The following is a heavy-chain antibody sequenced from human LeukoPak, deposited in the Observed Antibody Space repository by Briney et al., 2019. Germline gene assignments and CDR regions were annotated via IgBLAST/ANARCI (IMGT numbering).Heavy chain of an antibody. CDR3: ARDFCSGGSCYPDAFDI. CDR2: IWYDGTNT. J-gene: IGHJ3*02. D-gene: IGHD2-15*01. Sequence: PGRSLRLSCAASGFTFSSYGMHWVRQAPGKGLEWVAVIWYDGTNTYYADSVKGRFTISRDNSKNTLYLQMNSPRAEDTAVYYCARDFCSGGSCYPDAFDIWGQGTMVTVSS. CDR1: GFTFSSYG. V-gene: IGHV3-33*01.